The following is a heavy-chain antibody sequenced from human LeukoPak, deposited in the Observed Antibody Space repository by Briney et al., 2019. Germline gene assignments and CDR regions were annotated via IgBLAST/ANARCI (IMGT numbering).Heavy chain of an antibody. CDR1: GGSITQTNY. CDR3: ARGARTPSGYGSRTAGRANWFDP. J-gene: IGHJ5*02. CDR2: VNLQGST. Sequence: SETLSLTCDVSGGSITQTNYWTWVRQPPGKGLEWIGEVNLQGSTNYNPSLKSRVTISVDTSKNQFSLKLSSVTAADTAVYYCARGARTPSGYGSRTAGRANWFDPWGQGTLVTVSS. V-gene: IGHV4-4*02. D-gene: IGHD5-12*01.